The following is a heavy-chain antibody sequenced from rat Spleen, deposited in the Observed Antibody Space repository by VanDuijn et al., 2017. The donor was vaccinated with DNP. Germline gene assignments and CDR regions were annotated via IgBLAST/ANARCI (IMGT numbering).Heavy chain of an antibody. CDR1: GFTFSDYY. CDR3: TTDAAY. Sequence: EVQLVGSGGGLVRPGGSLKLSCVTSGFTFSDYYMSWVRQDPAKGLEWVASINPDGTYTYYRDSVKGRFTISRDNEESSLHLQMDSLTSDDTATYYCTTDAAYWGRGLMVTVSS. CDR2: INPDGTYT. V-gene: IGHV5-20*01. J-gene: IGHJ2*01.